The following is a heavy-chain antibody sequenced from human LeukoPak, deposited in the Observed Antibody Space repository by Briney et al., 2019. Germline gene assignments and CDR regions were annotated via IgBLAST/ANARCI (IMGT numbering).Heavy chain of an antibody. D-gene: IGHD6-13*01. CDR2: IIPIFGTA. Sequence: SVKVSCKASGGTFSSYAISWVRQAAGQGLEWMGGIIPIFGTANYAQKFQGRVTITTDESTSTAYMELSSLRSEDTAVYYCARDCPSSSWYRGCSLDYWGQGTLVTVSS. CDR3: ARDCPSSSWYRGCSLDY. V-gene: IGHV1-69*05. J-gene: IGHJ4*02. CDR1: GGTFSSYA.